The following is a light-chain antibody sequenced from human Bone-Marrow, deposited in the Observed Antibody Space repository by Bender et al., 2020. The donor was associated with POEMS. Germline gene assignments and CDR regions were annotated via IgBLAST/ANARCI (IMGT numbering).Light chain of an antibody. CDR2: GVS. J-gene: IGLJ1*01. CDR1: SSDIGGHNY. V-gene: IGLV2-8*01. Sequence: QSALAQPPSASGSPGQSVTISCTGTSSDIGGHNYVSWYQQFPGQAPRLIILGVSERPSGVPARFSGSKSGNTACLTVSGLRPEDEADYFCLSYAGNNNCVFGPGTRLTVL. CDR3: LSYAGNNNCV.